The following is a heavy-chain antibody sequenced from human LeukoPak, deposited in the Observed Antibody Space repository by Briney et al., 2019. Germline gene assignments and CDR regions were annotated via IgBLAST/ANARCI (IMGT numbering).Heavy chain of an antibody. D-gene: IGHD1-26*01. CDR1: GGTFSSYG. CDR2: ISGYNGDT. V-gene: IGHV1-18*01. J-gene: IGHJ4*02. CDR3: ARSGSYPY. Sequence: ASVKVSCKASGGTFSSYGISWVRQAPGQGLEWMGWISGYNGDTNYAQKFQGRVTMTTDTSTNTAYMELRSLRSDDTAVYYCARSGSYPYWGQGTLVTVSS.